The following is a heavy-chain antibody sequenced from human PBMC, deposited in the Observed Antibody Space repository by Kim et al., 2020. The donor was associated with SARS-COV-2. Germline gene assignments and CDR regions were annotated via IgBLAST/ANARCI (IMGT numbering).Heavy chain of an antibody. V-gene: IGHV3-15*01. Sequence: TTDYTAPVKGRFSISRDDSKNTLYLQMSSLQTEDTGVYYCTTKTGGRNYWGQGTLVTVSS. D-gene: IGHD1-1*01. J-gene: IGHJ4*02. CDR3: TTKTGGRNY. CDR2: TT.